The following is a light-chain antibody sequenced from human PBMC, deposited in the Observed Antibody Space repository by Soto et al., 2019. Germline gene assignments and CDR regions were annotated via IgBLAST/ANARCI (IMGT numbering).Light chain of an antibody. J-gene: IGLJ1*01. V-gene: IGLV1-47*01. CDR1: SSNIGSNY. CDR2: RNN. Sequence: QSVLTQPPSASGTPGQRVTISCSGSSSNIGSNYVYWYQQLPGTATKLLIYRNNQRPSGVPDRFSGSKSGTSASLAISGLRSEDEADYYCAAWDDSLSAYVFGTVTKLTVL. CDR3: AAWDDSLSAYV.